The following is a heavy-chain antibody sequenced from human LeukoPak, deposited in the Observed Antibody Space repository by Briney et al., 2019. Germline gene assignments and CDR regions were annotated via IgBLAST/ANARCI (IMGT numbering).Heavy chain of an antibody. CDR3: AKDMGGGWGSHFDY. CDR2: ISWNSGSI. Sequence: PGRSLRLSCAASGFAFDDYAMHWVRQAPGKGLEWVSGISWNSGSIGYADSVKGRFTISRDNAKNSLYLQMNSLRAEDTALYYCAKDMGGGWGSHFDYWGQGTLVTVSS. V-gene: IGHV3-9*01. J-gene: IGHJ4*02. CDR1: GFAFDDYA. D-gene: IGHD6-19*01.